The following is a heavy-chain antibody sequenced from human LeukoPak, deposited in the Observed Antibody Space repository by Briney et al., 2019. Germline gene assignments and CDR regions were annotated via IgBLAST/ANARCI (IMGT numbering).Heavy chain of an antibody. CDR1: GFTFSSYA. V-gene: IGHV3-23*01. Sequence: GGSLRLSCAASGFTFSSYAMSWVRQAPGKGLEWVSAISGSGGSTYYADSVKGRFTISRDNSKNTLYLQMNSLRAEDTAVYYCAKGRIQLWSKTAYYGMDVWGQGTTVTVSS. D-gene: IGHD5-18*01. J-gene: IGHJ6*02. CDR3: AKGRIQLWSKTAYYGMDV. CDR2: ISGSGGST.